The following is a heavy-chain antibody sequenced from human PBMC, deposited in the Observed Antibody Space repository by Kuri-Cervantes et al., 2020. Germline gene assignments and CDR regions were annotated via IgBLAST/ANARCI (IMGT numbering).Heavy chain of an antibody. V-gene: IGHV4-4*02. CDR1: GGSISSITW. Sequence: SETLSLTCVVSGGSISSITWWSWVRQPPGKGLEWIGEIYHSGSTNYNPSLKSRVTISVDKSKNQFSLKLSSVTAADTAVYYCARGRSRSRTQLWNEYFQHWGQGTLVAVSS. J-gene: IGHJ1*01. CDR3: ARGRSRSRTQLWNEYFQH. CDR2: IYHSGST. D-gene: IGHD5-18*01.